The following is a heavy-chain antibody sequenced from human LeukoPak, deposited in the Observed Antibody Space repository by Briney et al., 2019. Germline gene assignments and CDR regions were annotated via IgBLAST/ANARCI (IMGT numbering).Heavy chain of an antibody. CDR1: GFTFSSYW. D-gene: IGHD3-22*01. CDR2: IKKDGSEK. J-gene: IGHJ5*02. V-gene: IGHV3-7*03. Sequence: PGGSLRLSCAASGFTFSSYWMSWVRQAPGKGLEWVANIKKDGSEKYSVDSVKGRFTISRDNAKTSLYLQMSSLKASDTAMYYCAKLRYYYDSSGYYRDNWFDPWGQGTLVTVSS. CDR3: AKLRYYYDSSGYYRDNWFDP.